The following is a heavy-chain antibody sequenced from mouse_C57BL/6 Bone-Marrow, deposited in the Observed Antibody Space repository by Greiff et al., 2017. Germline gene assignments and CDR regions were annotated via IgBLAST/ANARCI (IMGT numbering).Heavy chain of an antibody. Sequence: EVKLQESGPGLVKPSQSLSLTCSVTGYSITSGYYWNWLRQFPGNKLEWMGYISYDGSNNYNPSLKNRISITRDTSKNQFFLKLNSVTTEDTATYYCARDNWDYFDYWGQGTTLTVSS. CDR2: ISYDGSN. CDR1: GYSITSGYY. D-gene: IGHD4-1*01. CDR3: ARDNWDYFDY. J-gene: IGHJ2*01. V-gene: IGHV3-6*01.